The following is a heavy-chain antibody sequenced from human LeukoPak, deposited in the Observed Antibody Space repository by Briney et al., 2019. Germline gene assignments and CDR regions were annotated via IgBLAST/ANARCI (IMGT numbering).Heavy chain of an antibody. Sequence: SQTLSLTCTVSGGSISSGSYYWSWIRQPAGKGLEWIGRIYTSGSTYYNPSLKSRVTISVDTSKNQFSLKLSSVTAADTAVYYCARSYDISTGFDWGQGTLVTVSS. V-gene: IGHV4-61*02. CDR3: ARSYDISTGFD. J-gene: IGHJ4*02. CDR2: IYTSGST. CDR1: GGSISSGSYY. D-gene: IGHD3-9*01.